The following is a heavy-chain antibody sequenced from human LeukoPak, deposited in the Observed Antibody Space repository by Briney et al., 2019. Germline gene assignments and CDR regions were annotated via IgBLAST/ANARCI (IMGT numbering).Heavy chain of an antibody. Sequence: SETLSLTCAVSGGSISSGGYSWSWIRQPPGKGLEWIGYIYHSGSTYYNPSLKSRVTISVDRSKNQFSLKLSSVTAADTAVYYCARGSKPDYWGQGTLVTVSS. CDR3: ARGSKPDY. J-gene: IGHJ4*02. D-gene: IGHD6-6*01. CDR2: IYHSGST. V-gene: IGHV4-30-2*01. CDR1: GGSISSGGYS.